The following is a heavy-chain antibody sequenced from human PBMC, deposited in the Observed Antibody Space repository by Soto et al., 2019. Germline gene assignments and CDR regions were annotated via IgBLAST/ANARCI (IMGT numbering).Heavy chain of an antibody. CDR3: GREHYYDSSVYHQGSAP. J-gene: IGHJ5*02. D-gene: IGHD3-22*01. CDR1: GFTFSSYA. V-gene: IGHV3-30-3*01. Sequence: GGSLRLSCGASGFTFSSYAMHWVRQAPGKGLEWVAVISYDGSKKYYADSVKGRFTISRDNSKNTLYLQMNSLRAEDTAVYYCGREHYYDSSVYHQGSAPGGQGTRVTVSP. CDR2: ISYDGSKK.